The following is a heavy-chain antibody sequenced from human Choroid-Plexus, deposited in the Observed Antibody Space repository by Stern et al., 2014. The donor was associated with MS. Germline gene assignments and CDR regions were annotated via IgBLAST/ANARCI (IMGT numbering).Heavy chain of an antibody. CDR1: GFTFSNFG. V-gene: IGHV3-30*18. D-gene: IGHD2-15*01. CDR3: AKDRQWSTYFFDY. Sequence: VQLVQSGGGVAKPGRPLILSCAASGFTFSNFGMHWVRQAPGKGLEWVALISYDGSDKYYADSVKGRSAIFIDNSKNTLYMHMNSLRAEDTAVYYCAKDRQWSTYFFDYWGQGSLVTVSS. J-gene: IGHJ4*02. CDR2: ISYDGSDK.